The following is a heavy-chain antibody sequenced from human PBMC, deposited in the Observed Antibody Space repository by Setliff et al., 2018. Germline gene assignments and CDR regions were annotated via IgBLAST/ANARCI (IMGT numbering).Heavy chain of an antibody. D-gene: IGHD2-2*01. CDR1: GYPFTNYG. CDR2: ISGHNGHT. J-gene: IGHJ4*02. CDR3: ARADYSSALHYFDY. V-gene: IGHV1-18*01. Sequence: ASVKVSCKASGYPFTNYGLTWVRQAPGQGLEWMGWISGHNGHTKYAQNVQGRVTVTTETSTSTAFMELASLTSDDTAVYYCARADYSSALHYFDYWGLGTLVTVSS.